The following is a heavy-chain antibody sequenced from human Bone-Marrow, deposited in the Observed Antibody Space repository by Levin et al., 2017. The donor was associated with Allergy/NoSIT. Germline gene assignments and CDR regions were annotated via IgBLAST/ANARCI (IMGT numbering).Heavy chain of an antibody. CDR2: VSYDGSNK. J-gene: IGHJ4*02. CDR3: ARGSTSAQTWNYFDY. D-gene: IGHD2-2*01. Sequence: GGSLRLSCAASGFSFSIYAIHWFRQAPGKRLEWLAAVSYDGSNKWYADSVKGRFTISRDNSKSTVFLQMDSLRPEDTSFYYCARGSTSAQTWNYFDYWGQGTLVTVSS. CDR1: GFSFSIYA. V-gene: IGHV3-30*04.